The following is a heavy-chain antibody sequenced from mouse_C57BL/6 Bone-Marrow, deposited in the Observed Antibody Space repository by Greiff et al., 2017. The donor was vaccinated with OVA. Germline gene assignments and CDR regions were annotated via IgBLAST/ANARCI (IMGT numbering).Heavy chain of an antibody. D-gene: IGHD1-1*01. Sequence: DVKLQESGPELVKPGASVKIPCKASGYTFTDYNMDWVKQSPGQSLEWIGDINPNNGGTIYNQKFKGKATLTVDKSSSTAYMELRSLTSEDTAVYYCARRYYYGSLDYWGQGTTLTVSA. J-gene: IGHJ2*01. CDR1: GYTFTDYN. V-gene: IGHV1-18*01. CDR2: INPNNGGT. CDR3: ARRYYYGSLDY.